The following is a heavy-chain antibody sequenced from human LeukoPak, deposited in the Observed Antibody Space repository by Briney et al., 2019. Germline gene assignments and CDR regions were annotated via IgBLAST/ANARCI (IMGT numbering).Heavy chain of an antibody. CDR2: ISYDGSNK. V-gene: IGHV3-30*04. CDR3: ASGPSIQLWLEVPNGPDY. Sequence: GGSLRLSCAASGFTFSSYAMHWVRQAPGKGLEWVAVISYDGSNKYYADSVKGRFTISRDNAKNSLYLQMNSLRAEDTAVYYCASGPSIQLWLEVPNGPDYWGQGTLVTVSS. CDR1: GFTFSSYA. D-gene: IGHD5-18*01. J-gene: IGHJ4*02.